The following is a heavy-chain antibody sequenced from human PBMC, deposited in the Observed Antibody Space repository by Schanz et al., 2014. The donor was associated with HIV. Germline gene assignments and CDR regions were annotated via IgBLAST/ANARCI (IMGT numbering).Heavy chain of an antibody. CDR1: GFTFSTYG. Sequence: VQLVESGGGLVQPGGSLRLSCAASGFTFSTYGMHWVRQAPGKGLEWVAVIWYDGSNKYYADSVKGRFTISRDNSKNTLFLRMNSLRAEDTAVYYCARGAGPYYYYYGMDVWGQGTTVTVSS. V-gene: IGHV3-33*01. J-gene: IGHJ6*02. CDR3: ARGAGPYYYYYGMDV. CDR2: IWYDGSNK.